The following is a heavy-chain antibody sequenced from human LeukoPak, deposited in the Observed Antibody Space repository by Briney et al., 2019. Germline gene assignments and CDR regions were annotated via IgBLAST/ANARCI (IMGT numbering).Heavy chain of an antibody. D-gene: IGHD6-19*01. Sequence: PGRSLRLSCAASGFTFSSYGMHWVRQAPGKGLEWAALISYDGSNKYYADSVKGRFTISTDNSKNTLYLQMNSLRAEDTAVYYCAKDRRAGDDAFDIWGQGTMVTVSS. CDR3: AKDRRAGDDAFDI. J-gene: IGHJ3*02. CDR1: GFTFSSYG. CDR2: ISYDGSNK. V-gene: IGHV3-30*18.